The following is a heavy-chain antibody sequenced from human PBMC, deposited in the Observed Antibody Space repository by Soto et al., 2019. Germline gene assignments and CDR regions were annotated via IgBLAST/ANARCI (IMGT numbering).Heavy chain of an antibody. Sequence: GSLRLSCAASGFTFSSYAMHWVRQAPGKGLEWVAVISYDGSNKYYADSVKGRFTISRDNSKNTLYLQMNSLRAEDTAVYYCARAATAMELLASHWGQGTLVAVSS. CDR1: GFTFSSYA. V-gene: IGHV3-30-3*01. CDR2: ISYDGSNK. CDR3: ARAATAMELLASH. D-gene: IGHD5-18*01. J-gene: IGHJ4*02.